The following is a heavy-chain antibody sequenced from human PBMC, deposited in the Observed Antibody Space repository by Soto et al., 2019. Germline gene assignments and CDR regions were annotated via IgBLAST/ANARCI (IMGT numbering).Heavy chain of an antibody. J-gene: IGHJ4*02. D-gene: IGHD2-2*02. CDR3: AREGRGKKAGYNGLVSLGY. Sequence: SVKVSCKVSGSRFSNYVISWVRQAPGHGLEWLGRIIPIFNSTKYAQSFQGRVTITADKSTSTASLELSSLRSDDTAVYYCAREGRGKKAGYNGLVSLGYWGQGTLVTVS. CDR2: IIPIFNST. CDR1: GSRFSNYV. V-gene: IGHV1-69*06.